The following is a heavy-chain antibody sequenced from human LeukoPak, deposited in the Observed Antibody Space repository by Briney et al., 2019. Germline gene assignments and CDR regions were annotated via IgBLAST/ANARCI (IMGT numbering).Heavy chain of an antibody. J-gene: IGHJ4*02. Sequence: SQTLSLTCAVSGGSISSGGYSWSWIRQPPGKGLEWIGYIYHSGSTYYNPSLKGRVTISVDRSKNQFSLKLSSVTAADTAVYYCARGTVTLVDYWGQGTLVTVSS. CDR3: ARGTVTLVDY. V-gene: IGHV4-30-2*01. CDR2: IYHSGST. D-gene: IGHD4-17*01. CDR1: GGSISSGGYS.